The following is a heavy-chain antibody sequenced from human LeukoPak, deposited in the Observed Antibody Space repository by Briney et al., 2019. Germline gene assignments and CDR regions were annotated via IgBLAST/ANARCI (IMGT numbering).Heavy chain of an antibody. J-gene: IGHJ6*03. D-gene: IGHD5-18*01. V-gene: IGHV7-4-1*02. Sequence: GASVKVSCKASGYTFTSYAMNWVRQAPGQGLEWMGWINTNTGNPTYAQGFTGRFVFSLDTSISTAYLQISSLKAEDTAVYYCARWIQPPYLFPKYYYYYYMDVWGKGTMVTVSS. CDR2: INTNTGNP. CDR3: ARWIQPPYLFPKYYYYYYMDV. CDR1: GYTFTSYA.